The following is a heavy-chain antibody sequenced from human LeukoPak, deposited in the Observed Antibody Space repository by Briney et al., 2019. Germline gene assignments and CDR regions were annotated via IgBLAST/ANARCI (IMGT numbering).Heavy chain of an antibody. Sequence: SETLSLTCTVSGGSISSYYWSWIRQPPGKGLEWIGYIYYSGSTNYNPSLKSRVTMSVDTSKYQFSLKLSSVTAADTAVYYCARDLSYDFWSGYRGTEYYYYYMDVWGKGTTVTVSS. CDR2: IYYSGST. CDR1: GGSISSYY. D-gene: IGHD3-3*01. J-gene: IGHJ6*03. V-gene: IGHV4-59*12. CDR3: ARDLSYDFWSGYRGTEYYYYYMDV.